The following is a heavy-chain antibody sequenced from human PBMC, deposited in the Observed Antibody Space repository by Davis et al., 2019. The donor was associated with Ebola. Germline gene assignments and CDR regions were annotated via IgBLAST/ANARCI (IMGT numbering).Heavy chain of an antibody. CDR1: GGSFSGYY. CDR3: GRALGARPGYFQH. Sequence: MPGGSLRLSCAVYGGSFSGYYWSWIRKPPGKGLEWIGEINHIGGTKYNPSLKSRVTISVDTSKNQFSLKLNSVTAADTAVYYCGRALGARPGYFQHWGQGTLVTVSS. V-gene: IGHV4-34*01. J-gene: IGHJ1*01. CDR2: INHIGGT. D-gene: IGHD6-6*01.